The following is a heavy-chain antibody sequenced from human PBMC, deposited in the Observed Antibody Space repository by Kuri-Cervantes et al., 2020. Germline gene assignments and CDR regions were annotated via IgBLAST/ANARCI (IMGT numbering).Heavy chain of an antibody. Sequence: SETLSLTCAVYGGSFSGYYWSWIRQPPGKGLEWIGEINHSGSTNYNPSLKSLVTISVDTSKNQFSLKLSSVTAADTAVYYCARGQYYDFWSGYYSNYYMDVWGKGTTVTVSS. J-gene: IGHJ6*03. CDR2: INHSGST. V-gene: IGHV4-34*09. D-gene: IGHD3-3*01. CDR1: GGSFSGYY. CDR3: ARGQYYDFWSGYYSNYYMDV.